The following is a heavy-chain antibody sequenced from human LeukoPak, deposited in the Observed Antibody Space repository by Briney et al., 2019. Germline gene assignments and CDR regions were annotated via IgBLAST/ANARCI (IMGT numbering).Heavy chain of an antibody. D-gene: IGHD6-19*01. CDR2: IKQDGSEK. CDR3: ARDPSSGWYYYFDY. Sequence: PGGSLRLYWAASGFTFSSYCMSWVRQAAGNGLALVANIKQDGSEKYYVDSVKGRFTISRDNAKNSLYLQMNSLRAEDTAVYYCARDPSSGWYYYFDYWGQGTLVTVSS. J-gene: IGHJ4*02. CDR1: GFTFSSYC. V-gene: IGHV3-7*01.